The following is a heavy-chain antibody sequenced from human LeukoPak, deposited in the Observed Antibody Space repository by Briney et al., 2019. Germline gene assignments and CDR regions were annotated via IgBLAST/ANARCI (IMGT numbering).Heavy chain of an antibody. CDR2: IGTSGVTT. J-gene: IGHJ6*03. D-gene: IGHD1-26*01. Sequence: GGSLRLSCAASGFTFSGYEMNWVRQAPGTGQEWVSYIGTSGVTTVYADSVKGRFTISRDNARHSLYLQMNDLRIEDTAVYYCARGARSGSYNYMDVWGKGTTVSVS. V-gene: IGHV3-48*03. CDR3: ARGARSGSYNYMDV. CDR1: GFTFSGYE.